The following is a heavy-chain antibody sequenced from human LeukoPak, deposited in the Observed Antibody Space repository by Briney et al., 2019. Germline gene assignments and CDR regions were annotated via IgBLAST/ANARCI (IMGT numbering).Heavy chain of an antibody. CDR3: ARVTIAVAGKYRYNWFDP. CDR1: GGTFSSYT. V-gene: IGHV1-69*06. D-gene: IGHD6-19*01. Sequence: GASVKVSCKASGGTFSSYTIIWVRQAPGQGLEWMGGIIPLFGTANYAQKFQGRVTITADKSTSTAYMELSSLRSEDTAVYYCARVTIAVAGKYRYNWFDPWGQGTLVTVSS. CDR2: IIPLFGTA. J-gene: IGHJ5*02.